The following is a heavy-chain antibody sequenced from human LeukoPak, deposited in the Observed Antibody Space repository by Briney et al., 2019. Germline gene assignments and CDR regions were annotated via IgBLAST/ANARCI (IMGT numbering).Heavy chain of an antibody. J-gene: IGHJ3*02. D-gene: IGHD3-22*01. CDR2: INPNSGGT. CDR3: ASEYKYDSSGANAFDI. V-gene: IGHV1-2*02. Sequence: GASVKVSCKASGGTFSSYAISWVRQAPGQGLEWMGWINPNSGGTNYAQKFQGRVTMTRDTSISTAYMELSRLRSDDTAVYYCASEYKYDSSGANAFDIWGQGTMVTVSS. CDR1: GGTFSSYA.